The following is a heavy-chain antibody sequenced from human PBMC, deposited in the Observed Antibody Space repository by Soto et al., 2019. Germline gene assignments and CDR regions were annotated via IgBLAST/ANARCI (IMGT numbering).Heavy chain of an antibody. CDR1: GFTFSSYA. Sequence: GGSLRLSCAASGFTFSSYAMSWVRQAPGKGLEWVSAISGSGSSTYYADSVKGRVTISRDTSKNTLYLQMTSLRAEETAVDYGASPQEQVRAFDIWGQGTMVTVSS. D-gene: IGHD6-13*01. V-gene: IGHV3-23*01. CDR2: ISGSGSST. CDR3: ASPQEQVRAFDI. J-gene: IGHJ3*02.